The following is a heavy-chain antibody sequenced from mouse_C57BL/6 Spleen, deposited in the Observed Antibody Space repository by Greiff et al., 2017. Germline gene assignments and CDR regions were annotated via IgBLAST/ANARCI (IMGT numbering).Heavy chain of an antibody. Sequence: EVQLQQSGPVLVKPGASVKMSCKASGYTFTDYYMNWVKQSHGKSLEWIGVINPYNGGTSYNQKFKGKATLTVDKSSSTAYIDLNILTSEDSAVYYFARIYGISYRFAYWCQGTLFTVSA. CDR3: ARIYGISYRFAY. CDR1: GYTFTDYY. D-gene: IGHD1-1*01. CDR2: INPYNGGT. J-gene: IGHJ3*01. V-gene: IGHV1-19*01.